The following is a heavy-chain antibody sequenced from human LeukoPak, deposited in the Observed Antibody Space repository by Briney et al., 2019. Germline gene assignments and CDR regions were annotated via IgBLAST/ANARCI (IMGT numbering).Heavy chain of an antibody. CDR2: IYHSGST. J-gene: IGHJ4*02. Sequence: SETLSLTCTVSAGSISSYYWSWIRQPPGKGLEWIGSIYHSGSTYYNPSLKSRVTISVDTSKNQFSLKLSSVTAADTAVYYCARDAPNYYDSSGLDYWGQGTLVTVSS. CDR3: ARDAPNYYDSSGLDY. D-gene: IGHD3-22*01. CDR1: AGSISSYY. V-gene: IGHV4-59*12.